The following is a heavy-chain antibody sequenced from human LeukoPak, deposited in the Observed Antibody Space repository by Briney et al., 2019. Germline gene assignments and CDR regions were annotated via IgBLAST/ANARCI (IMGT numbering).Heavy chain of an antibody. CDR2: ISHDGSNK. V-gene: IGHV3-30-3*01. CDR1: GFTFSDYA. D-gene: IGHD1-1*01. Sequence: GGSLRLSCAVSGFTFSDYAMHWVRQAPGKGLEWVAVISHDGSNKYYADSVKGRFTISRDHSNNTLYLQMNSLRAEDTAVYYCARELHVERDDYWGQGTLVTVSS. J-gene: IGHJ4*02. CDR3: ARELHVERDDY.